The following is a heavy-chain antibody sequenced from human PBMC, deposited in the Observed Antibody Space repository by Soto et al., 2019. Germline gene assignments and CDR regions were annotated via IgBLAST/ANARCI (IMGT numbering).Heavy chain of an antibody. CDR3: AKGMIYYYYGMDV. V-gene: IGHV3-9*01. J-gene: IGHJ6*02. CDR2: ITWNSGTI. Sequence: PGGSLRLSCAASGFTFDDYAMHWVRQTPGKGLEWVSGITWNSGTIGYADSVKGRFTISRDNSKNTLYLQVNSLRVEDTAVYYCAKGMIYYYYGMDVWGQGTTVTVSS. D-gene: IGHD3-16*01. CDR1: GFTFDDYA.